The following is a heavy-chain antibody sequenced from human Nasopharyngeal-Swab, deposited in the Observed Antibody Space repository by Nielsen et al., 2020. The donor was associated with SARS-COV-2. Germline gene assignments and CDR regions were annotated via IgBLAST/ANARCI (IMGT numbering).Heavy chain of an antibody. Sequence: GGFLRLSCTASGFTFSSYSMNWVRQAPGKGLEWVSSISSSSYIYYADSVKGRFTISRDNAKNSLYLQMNSLRAEDTAVYYCARGGNSVYWGQGTLVTVSS. CDR1: GFTFSSYS. V-gene: IGHV3-21*01. D-gene: IGHD4-23*01. J-gene: IGHJ4*02. CDR2: ISSSSYI. CDR3: ARGGNSVY.